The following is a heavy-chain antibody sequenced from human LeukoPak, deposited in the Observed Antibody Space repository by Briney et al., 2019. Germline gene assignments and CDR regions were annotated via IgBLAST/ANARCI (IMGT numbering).Heavy chain of an antibody. J-gene: IGHJ4*02. CDR2: IYYSGST. Sequence: SETLSLTCTVSGDSISSSSYYWGWLRQPPGKGLEWIGSIYYSGSTYYNPSRKSGLTISVDTSKNQFSLKLSSVTAADTAVYYCARDRWYYYGSGSYYRGDPDDYWGQGTLVTVSS. V-gene: IGHV4-39*07. CDR3: ARDRWYYYGSGSYYRGDPDDY. D-gene: IGHD3-10*01. CDR1: GDSISSSSYY.